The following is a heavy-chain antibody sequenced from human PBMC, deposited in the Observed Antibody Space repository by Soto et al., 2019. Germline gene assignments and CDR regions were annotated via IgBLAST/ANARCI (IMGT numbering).Heavy chain of an antibody. CDR2: IDACNGXT. CDR1: GYTFTSYA. J-gene: IGHJ4*02. CDR3: ARDSSNYDY. V-gene: IGHV1-3*01. Sequence: ASVKVSCKASGYTFTSYAMHCVRQAPGQMLELMVLIDACNGXTXXXXXXXGXXXXTXYTXXSAXXXXXXXXXXXXTAVYYCARDSSNYDYWGQGTLVTVSS. D-gene: IGHD4-4*01.